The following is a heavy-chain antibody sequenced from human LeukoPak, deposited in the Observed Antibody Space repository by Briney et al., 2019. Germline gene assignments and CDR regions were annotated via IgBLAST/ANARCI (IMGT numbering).Heavy chain of an antibody. CDR1: GFTFSSYA. J-gene: IGHJ4*02. Sequence: GRSLRLSCAASGFTFSSYAMSWVRQAPGKWLEWVSTISGSGGSTYYAASVKGRFTISRDNSKNTLYLQMNSLRAEDTAVYYCAKDIRSSGWSKYSDYWGQGTLVTVSS. CDR2: ISGSGGST. V-gene: IGHV3-23*01. D-gene: IGHD6-19*01. CDR3: AKDIRSSGWSKYSDY.